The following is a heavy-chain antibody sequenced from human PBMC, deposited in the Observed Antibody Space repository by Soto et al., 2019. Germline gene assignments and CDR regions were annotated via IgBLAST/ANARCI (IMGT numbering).Heavy chain of an antibody. D-gene: IGHD6-19*01. J-gene: IGHJ4*02. CDR1: GFSLSTSGVG. CDR3: AHRGSDVFFNY. V-gene: IGHV2-5*02. Sequence: QITLKESGPTLVKPTQTLTLTCTFSGFSLSTSGVGVGWIRQAPGKALEWLAVIYWDDDKSYSPSLKSRLTITTDTSKNQVVLAMSKMDPVDTPTYYCAHRGSDVFFNYWGPGALVTVSS. CDR2: IYWDDDK.